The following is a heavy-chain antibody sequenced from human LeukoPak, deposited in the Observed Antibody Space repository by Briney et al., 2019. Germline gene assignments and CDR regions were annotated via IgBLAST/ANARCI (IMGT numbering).Heavy chain of an antibody. CDR1: GFTFSSYA. V-gene: IGHV3-23*01. J-gene: IGHJ4*02. Sequence: GGSLRLSCAASGFTFSSYAMSWVRQAPGKGLEWDSAISGSGGSTYYADSVKGRFTISRDNSKNTLYLQMNSLRGEDTAVYYCAKDAYYDFWSGYLVFDYWGQGTLVTVSS. D-gene: IGHD3-3*01. CDR2: ISGSGGST. CDR3: AKDAYYDFWSGYLVFDY.